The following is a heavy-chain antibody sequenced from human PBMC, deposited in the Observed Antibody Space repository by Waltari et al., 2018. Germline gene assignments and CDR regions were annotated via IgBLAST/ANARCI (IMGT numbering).Heavy chain of an antibody. V-gene: IGHV3-7*01. CDR3: AQGGRGSSWYWRE. CDR1: GFTFSTYW. D-gene: IGHD6-13*01. CDR2: INQDGSET. J-gene: IGHJ4*02. Sequence: EVQLVESGGGLVQPGGSLTLSCAASGFTFSTYWVTWVRQAPGKGLEWVANINQDGSETYYVDSVKGRFTISRDSAKNSLYLQMNTLRAEDTAVYYCAQGGRGSSWYWREWGQGTLVTVSS.